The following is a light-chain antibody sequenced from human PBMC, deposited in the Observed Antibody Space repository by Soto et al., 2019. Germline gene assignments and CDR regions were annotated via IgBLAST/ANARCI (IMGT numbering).Light chain of an antibody. CDR1: QSVSSY. CDR2: DAS. J-gene: IGKJ4*01. V-gene: IGKV3-11*01. CDR3: QRRSNWPLT. Sequence: EIVLTQSPATLSLSPGERATLSCRASQSVSSYLAWYQQKPGQAPRLLIYDASNRATGIPARFSGSGSGTDFIPTISSLGPEDFAVYYCQRRSNWPLTFGGGTKGELK.